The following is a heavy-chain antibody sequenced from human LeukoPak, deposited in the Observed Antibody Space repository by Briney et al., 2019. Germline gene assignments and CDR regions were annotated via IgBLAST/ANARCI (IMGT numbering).Heavy chain of an antibody. Sequence: GGSLRLSCTASGFTFSSYWMSWVRQAPGEGLEWVANINQDASEKYYVDSVKGRFTISRDNAKNSLYLQMNSLRAEDTAVYYCARGRRVPAPMGNWFDPWGQGTLVTVSS. CDR3: ARGRRVPAPMGNWFDP. J-gene: IGHJ5*02. D-gene: IGHD2-2*01. CDR2: INQDASEK. V-gene: IGHV3-7*01. CDR1: GFTFSSYW.